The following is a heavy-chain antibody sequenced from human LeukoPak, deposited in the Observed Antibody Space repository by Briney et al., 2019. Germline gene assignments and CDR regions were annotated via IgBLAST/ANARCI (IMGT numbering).Heavy chain of an antibody. CDR3: ATSRTFDY. Sequence: PGGSLRLSCAASGFTFSSYAMHWVRQAPGKGLVWVSHINSDGSSTSYADSVKGRFTISRDNAKNTLYLQMNSLRAEDTAVYYCATSRTFDYWGQGTLVTVSS. CDR1: GFTFSSYA. J-gene: IGHJ4*02. CDR2: INSDGSST. V-gene: IGHV3-74*01. D-gene: IGHD2-2*01.